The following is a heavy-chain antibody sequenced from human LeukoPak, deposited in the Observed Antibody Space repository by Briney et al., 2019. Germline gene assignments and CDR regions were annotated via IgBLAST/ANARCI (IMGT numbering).Heavy chain of an antibody. J-gene: IGHJ4*02. Sequence: TSQTLSLTCTVSGGSISSGDYYWSWIRQPPGKGLEWIGYIYYSGSTYYNPSLKSRVTISVDTSKNQFSLKLSSVTAADTAVYYCAREGYRGYSYGPSGYWGQGTLVTVSS. CDR3: AREGYRGYSYGPSGY. V-gene: IGHV4-30-4*08. D-gene: IGHD5-18*01. CDR1: GGSISSGDYY. CDR2: IYYSGST.